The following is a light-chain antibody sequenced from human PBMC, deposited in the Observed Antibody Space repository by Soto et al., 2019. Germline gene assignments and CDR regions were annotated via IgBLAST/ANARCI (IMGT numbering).Light chain of an antibody. CDR3: QQTTSFPLT. V-gene: IGKV1-12*01. J-gene: IGKJ4*01. CDR2: AAS. Sequence: DIQMTQSPSFVSASVGDRVTITCRASQGISSWLAWYQHKPGRAPKLLSHAASSLESGVPSRFSGSGSGTDFTLTISSLKPEDFSTYYCQQTTSFPLTVGGGTKVEIK. CDR1: QGISSW.